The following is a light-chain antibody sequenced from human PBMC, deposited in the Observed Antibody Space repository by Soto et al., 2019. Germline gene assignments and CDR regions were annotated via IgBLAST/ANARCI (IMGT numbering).Light chain of an antibody. CDR1: QSVSSN. V-gene: IGKV3-15*01. J-gene: IGKJ1*01. CDR2: GAS. CDR3: QQYNSYSQT. Sequence: EIVMTQSPATLSVSPGETATLSCRASQSVSSNLAWYQQKPGQAPSLLIYGASTRATDIPPRFSGSGSGTEFTLTISSLQPDDFATYYCQQYNSYSQTFGQGTKVDIK.